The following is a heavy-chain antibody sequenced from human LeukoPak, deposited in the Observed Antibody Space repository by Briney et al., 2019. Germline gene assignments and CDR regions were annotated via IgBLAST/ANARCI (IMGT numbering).Heavy chain of an antibody. V-gene: IGHV1-2*02. Sequence: ASVKVSCKASGYTFTGYYMHWVRQAPGQGLEWMGWINPNSGGTNYAQKFQGRVTMTRDTSISTAYMELSRLRSDDTAVYYCAGALRGYYYDSSGYYSFDYWGQGTLVTVSS. J-gene: IGHJ4*02. CDR2: INPNSGGT. CDR1: GYTFTGYY. D-gene: IGHD3-22*01. CDR3: AGALRGYYYDSSGYYSFDY.